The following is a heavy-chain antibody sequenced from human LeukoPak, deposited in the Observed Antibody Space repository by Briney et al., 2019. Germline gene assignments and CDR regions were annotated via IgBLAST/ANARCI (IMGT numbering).Heavy chain of an antibody. CDR3: ARDLYGDYVVSYYYYYGMDV. CDR2: ISXXSSYK. Sequence: GGFLRLSCAASGFXFSSYSMNWVRXAPGKGLEWVSFISXXSSYKYYADSVKGRFTISRDNAKNSLYLQMNSLRAEDTAVYYCARDLYGDYVVSYYYYYGMDVWGQGTTVTVSS. CDR1: GFXFSSYS. V-gene: IGHV3-21*01. D-gene: IGHD4-17*01. J-gene: IGHJ6*02.